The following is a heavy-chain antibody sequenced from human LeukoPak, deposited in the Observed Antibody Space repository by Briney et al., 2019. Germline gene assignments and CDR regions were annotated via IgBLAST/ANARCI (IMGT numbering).Heavy chain of an antibody. CDR3: AKSSYYYDSSGYYYNY. Sequence: GGSLRLSCAASGFTFSSYAMSWVRQAPGKGLEWVSAISGSGGSTYYADSVKGRFTISRDNSKNTLYLQMNSLRAEDTAVYYCAKSSYYYDSSGYYYNYWGQGTLVTVSS. CDR1: GFTFSSYA. J-gene: IGHJ4*02. D-gene: IGHD3-22*01. CDR2: ISGSGGST. V-gene: IGHV3-23*01.